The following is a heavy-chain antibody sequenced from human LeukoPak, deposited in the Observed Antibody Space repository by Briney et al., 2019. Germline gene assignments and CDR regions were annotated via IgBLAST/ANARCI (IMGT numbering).Heavy chain of an antibody. V-gene: IGHV4-34*01. J-gene: IGHJ4*02. CDR2: INHSGST. Sequence: SETLSLTCAVYGGSFSGYYWSWIRQPPGKGLEWIGEINHSGSTNYNPSLKSRVTISVDTSKNQFSLKLSSVTAADTAVYYCARELVYSYGFDYWGQGTLVTVSS. D-gene: IGHD5-18*01. CDR3: ARELVYSYGFDY. CDR1: GGSFSGYY.